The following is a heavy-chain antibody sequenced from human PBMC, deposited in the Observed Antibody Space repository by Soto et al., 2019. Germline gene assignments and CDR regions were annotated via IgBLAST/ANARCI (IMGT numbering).Heavy chain of an antibody. CDR1: GYAFTTYG. CDR3: ARGRYGDY. Sequence: QVHLVQSGAEVKKPGASVKVSCQASGYAFTTYGITWVRQAPGQGLEWMGWISAHNGNTNYAQKLQGRVTVTRDTSTRTAYMELRRLRSDDTAVYYCARGRYGDYWGQGALVTVSS. J-gene: IGHJ4*02. V-gene: IGHV1-18*01. CDR2: ISAHNGNT. D-gene: IGHD1-1*01.